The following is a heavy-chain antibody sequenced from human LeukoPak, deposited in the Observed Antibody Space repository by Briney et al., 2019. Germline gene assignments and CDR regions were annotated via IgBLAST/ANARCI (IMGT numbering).Heavy chain of an antibody. CDR2: INHSGST. Sequence: PSETLSLTCTVSGGSISSSSYYWGWIRQPPGKGLEWIGEINHSGSTNYNPSLKSRVTISVDTSKNQFSLKLSSVTAADTAVYYCATPYGSYYNAEYFQHWGQGTLVTVSS. V-gene: IGHV4-39*07. CDR3: ATPYGSYYNAEYFQH. D-gene: IGHD1-26*01. J-gene: IGHJ1*01. CDR1: GGSISSSSYY.